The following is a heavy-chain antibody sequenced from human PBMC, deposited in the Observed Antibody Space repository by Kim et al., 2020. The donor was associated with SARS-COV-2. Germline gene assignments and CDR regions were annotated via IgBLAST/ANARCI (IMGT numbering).Heavy chain of an antibody. CDR1: GGTFSSYA. Sequence: SVKVSCKASGGTFSSYAISWVRQAPGQGLEWMGRIIPILGIANYAQKFQGRVTITADKSTSTAYMELSSLRSEDTAVYYCARDRVATTDYYYGMDVWGQGTTVTVSS. CDR2: IIPILGIA. D-gene: IGHD5-12*01. CDR3: ARDRVATTDYYYGMDV. J-gene: IGHJ6*02. V-gene: IGHV1-69*04.